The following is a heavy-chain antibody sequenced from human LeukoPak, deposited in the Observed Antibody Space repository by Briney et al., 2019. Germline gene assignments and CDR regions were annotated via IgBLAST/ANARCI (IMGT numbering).Heavy chain of an antibody. CDR3: ASSFYYDSRDY. Sequence: SETLSLTCVAYGGSFSGYCWSWIRQPPGKGLEWIGEITPSGSTNYSPSLKSRVSISIDTSKKKLSLRLTSVTAADSAVYYCASSFYYDSRDYWGQGTLVTVSS. CDR2: ITPSGST. J-gene: IGHJ4*02. D-gene: IGHD3-22*01. CDR1: GGSFSGYC. V-gene: IGHV4-34*01.